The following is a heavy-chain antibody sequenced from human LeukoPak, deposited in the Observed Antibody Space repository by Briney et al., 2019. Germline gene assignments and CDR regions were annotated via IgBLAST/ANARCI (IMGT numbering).Heavy chain of an antibody. J-gene: IGHJ4*02. CDR3: ASSTYYYDSSGYYGYYFDY. V-gene: IGHV4-34*01. CDR2: INHSGST. CDR1: GGSFSGYY. Sequence: PSETLSLTCAVYGGSFSGYYWSWIRQPPGKGLEWIGEINHSGSTNYNPSLKSRVTISVDTSKNQFSLKLSSVTAADTAVYYRASSTYYYDSSGYYGYYFDYWGQGTLVTVSS. D-gene: IGHD3-22*01.